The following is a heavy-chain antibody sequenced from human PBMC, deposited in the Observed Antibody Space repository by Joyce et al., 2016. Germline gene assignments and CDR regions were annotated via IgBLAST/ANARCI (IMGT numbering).Heavy chain of an antibody. D-gene: IGHD3-16*01. Sequence: QLVESGGGVVKAGGSLRLSCEASGSTFSSSSMSWFRQAPGKGMEWVEAISATSYYIGHAETVRGRFTVSRDNAKKTLYLQMNSLRAEDSAVFYCARGGISYYYAMDVWGQGTTVTISS. J-gene: IGHJ6*02. V-gene: IGHV3-21*01. CDR2: ISATSYYI. CDR1: GSTFSSSS. CDR3: ARGGISYYYAMDV.